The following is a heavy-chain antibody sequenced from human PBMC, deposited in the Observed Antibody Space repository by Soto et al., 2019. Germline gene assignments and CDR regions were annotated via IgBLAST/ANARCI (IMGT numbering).Heavy chain of an antibody. CDR1: GGSIRSGSHY. D-gene: IGHD3-16*01. Sequence: TSETLSLTCTVSGGSIRSGSHYWIWIRHHPGKGLEWIGYIYYSGSTYYNPSLKSRITISISTSKNQFSLKLTSVTAADTAVYYCAREGGDGIDYWGQGTLVTVSS. CDR2: IYYSGST. V-gene: IGHV4-31*03. CDR3: AREGGDGIDY. J-gene: IGHJ4*02.